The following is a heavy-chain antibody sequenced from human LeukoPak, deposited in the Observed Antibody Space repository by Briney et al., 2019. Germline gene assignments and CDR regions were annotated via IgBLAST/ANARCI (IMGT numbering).Heavy chain of an antibody. CDR2: VYYSGST. CDR3: ARAVDGPGFYGMDV. D-gene: IGHD3-10*01. V-gene: IGHV4-39*07. Sequence: SETLSLTCTVSGGSISSSSYYWGWIRQPPGTGLEWIGSVYYSGSTYYNPFLKSRVTISVETSKNQYSLKLSSVTAADTAVDYGARAVDGPGFYGMDVWAEGTRVSVPS. J-gene: IGHJ6*04. CDR1: GGSISSSSYY.